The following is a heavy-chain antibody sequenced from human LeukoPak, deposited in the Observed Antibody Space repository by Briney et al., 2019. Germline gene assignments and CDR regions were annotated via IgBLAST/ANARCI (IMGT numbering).Heavy chain of an antibody. CDR1: GFTFSIYS. D-gene: IGHD3-22*01. J-gene: IGHJ4*02. CDR3: ARDASRLRSGYPYFFDY. V-gene: IGHV3-48*01. Sequence: GGSLRLSCAASGFTFSIYSMNWVRQAPGKGLEWVSYISSSSSTIYYADSVKGRFTISRDNAKNSLYLQMNSLRAEDTAVYYCARDASRLRSGYPYFFDYWGQGTLVTVSS. CDR2: ISSSSSTI.